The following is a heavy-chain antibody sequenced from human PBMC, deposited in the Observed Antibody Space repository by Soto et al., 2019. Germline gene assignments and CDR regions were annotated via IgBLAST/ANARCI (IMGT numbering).Heavy chain of an antibody. Sequence: NVWMNWVRQAPGKGLEWVGRIKSKTAGGTTDYAAPVKGRFTILRDDSKNTLYLQMDSLITEDTAVYFCSHGYGQYFNSWGQGTLVTVSS. CDR1: NVW. CDR3: SHGYGQYFNS. V-gene: IGHV3-15*07. J-gene: IGHJ4*02. CDR2: IKSKTAGGTT. D-gene: IGHD5-18*01.